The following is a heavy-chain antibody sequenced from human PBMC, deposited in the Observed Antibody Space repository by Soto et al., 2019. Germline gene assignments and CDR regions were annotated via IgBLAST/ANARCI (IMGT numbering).Heavy chain of an antibody. CDR3: ARGVHYPFEY. J-gene: IGHJ4*02. Sequence: QVQLQQWGAGLLKPSETLSLTCAVYGGSFSGYYCSWIRQPPGMGLEWIGAISSSGNAYYNPSLKSRVTMSVDTSENQFSLRLSSVTAADTAVYYCARGVHYPFEYWGQGTLVTVSS. CDR2: ISSSGNA. D-gene: IGHD1-26*01. V-gene: IGHV4-34*01. CDR1: GGSFSGYY.